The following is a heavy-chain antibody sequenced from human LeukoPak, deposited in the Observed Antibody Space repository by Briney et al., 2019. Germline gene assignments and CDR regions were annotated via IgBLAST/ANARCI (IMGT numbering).Heavy chain of an antibody. CDR2: ISGSGGNT. Sequence: PGGSLRLSCGASGFTFSTYGMSWVRQAPGKGLEWVSAISGSGGNTYYADSVKGRFTISRVNSKNTLYLQMNSLRADDTAVYYCAKRRHDYGDYYYMDVWGKGTTVTVSS. CDR3: AKRRHDYGDYYYMDV. CDR1: GFTFSTYG. D-gene: IGHD4-17*01. J-gene: IGHJ6*03. V-gene: IGHV3-23*01.